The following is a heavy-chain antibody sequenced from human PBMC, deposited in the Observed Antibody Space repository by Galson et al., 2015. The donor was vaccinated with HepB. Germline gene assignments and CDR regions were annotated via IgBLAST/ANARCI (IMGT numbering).Heavy chain of an antibody. J-gene: IGHJ4*02. V-gene: IGHV3-23*01. CDR2: ISGSGVNT. CDR1: EFTFSDYA. CDR3: AKALSFWSASYYFDY. D-gene: IGHD3-3*01. Sequence: LRLSCAASEFTFSDYAMNWVRQAPGKGLEWVSSISGSGVNTYYADSVKGRFTISRDNSKNTLYLQMNSLRAEDTAVYYCAKALSFWSASYYFDYWGQGALVTVSS.